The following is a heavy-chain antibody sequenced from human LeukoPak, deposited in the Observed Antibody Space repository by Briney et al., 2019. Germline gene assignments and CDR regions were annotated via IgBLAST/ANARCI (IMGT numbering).Heavy chain of an antibody. V-gene: IGHV4-39*07. CDR1: GGSISSSSYY. CDR2: IYYSGST. CDR3: ARDLAGPLRKGSGSTFEP. Sequence: SETLSLTCTVSGGSISSSSYYWGWIRQPPGKGLEWIGSIYYSGSTYYNPSLKSRVTISVDTSKNQFSLKLSSVTAADTAVYYCARDLAGPLRKGSGSTFEPWGQGTLVTVSS. J-gene: IGHJ5*02. D-gene: IGHD3-22*01.